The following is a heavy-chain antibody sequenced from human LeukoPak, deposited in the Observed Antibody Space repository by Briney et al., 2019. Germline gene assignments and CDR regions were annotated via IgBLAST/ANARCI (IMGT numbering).Heavy chain of an antibody. CDR1: GFTFSSYS. V-gene: IGHV3-48*04. CDR2: ISSSSSTI. CDR3: AGSSSWYHFDY. D-gene: IGHD6-13*01. Sequence: TGGSLRLSCAASGFTFSSYSMNWVRQAPGKGLEWVSYISSSSSTISYADSVKGRFAISRDNAKNSLYLQMNSLRAEDTAVYYCAGSSSWYHFDYWGQGTLVTVSS. J-gene: IGHJ4*02.